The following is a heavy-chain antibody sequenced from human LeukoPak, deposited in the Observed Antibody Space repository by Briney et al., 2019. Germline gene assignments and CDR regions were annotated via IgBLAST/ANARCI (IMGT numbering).Heavy chain of an antibody. J-gene: IGHJ4*02. Sequence: RSGGSLRLSCAASGFTFSSYAMSWVRQAPGKGLEWVSAISGSGVTTYYADSVKGRFTISGDNSKNTLYLQMNSLRAEDTALYYCAKDRDYYLVGFFDYWGQGTLVTVSS. CDR3: AKDRDYYLVGFFDY. CDR1: GFTFSSYA. D-gene: IGHD3-10*01. V-gene: IGHV3-23*01. CDR2: ISGSGVTT.